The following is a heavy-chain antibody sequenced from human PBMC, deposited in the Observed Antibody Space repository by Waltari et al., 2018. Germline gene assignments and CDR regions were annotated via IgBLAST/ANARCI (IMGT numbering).Heavy chain of an antibody. CDR3: AREGKTYYYDSSGYYPDY. J-gene: IGHJ4*02. CDR2: ISSSSSYI. V-gene: IGHV3-21*01. Sequence: EVQLVESGGGLVKPGGSLRLSCAASGFTFSSYSMNWVRQAPGKGLEWVSSISSSSSYIYYADSVKGRFTISRDNAKNSLYLQMNSLRAEDTAVYYCAREGKTYYYDSSGYYPDYWGQGTLVTVSS. CDR1: GFTFSSYS. D-gene: IGHD3-22*01.